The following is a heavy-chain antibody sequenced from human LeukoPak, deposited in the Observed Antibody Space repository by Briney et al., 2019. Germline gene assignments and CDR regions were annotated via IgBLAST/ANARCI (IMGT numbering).Heavy chain of an antibody. CDR1: GGSISSYY. D-gene: IGHD2-2*01. J-gene: IGHJ6*02. V-gene: IGHV4-39*01. CDR2: IYYSGST. CDR3: ARQQDQAWYYYYGMDV. Sequence: SETLSLTCTVSGGSISSYYWGWIRQPPGKGLEWIGSIYYSGSTYYNPSLKSRVTISVDTSKNQFSLKLSSVTAADTAVYYCARQQDQAWYYYYGMDVWGQGTTVTVSS.